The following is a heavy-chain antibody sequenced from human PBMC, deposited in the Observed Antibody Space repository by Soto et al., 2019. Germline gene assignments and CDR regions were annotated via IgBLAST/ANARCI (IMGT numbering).Heavy chain of an antibody. V-gene: IGHV3-21*01. D-gene: IGHD3-16*01. Sequence: EVQLVESGGGLVKQGGSLRLSCAASGFTFSSYNMHWVRQAPGKGLEWVASISGTSSSIDFADSVKGRFTISRDNVNDSVFLQMNSLRAEDTGIYYCARYDAFKAFDLWGQGTMVTVSS. CDR2: ISGTSSSI. CDR3: ARYDAFKAFDL. CDR1: GFTFSSYN. J-gene: IGHJ3*01.